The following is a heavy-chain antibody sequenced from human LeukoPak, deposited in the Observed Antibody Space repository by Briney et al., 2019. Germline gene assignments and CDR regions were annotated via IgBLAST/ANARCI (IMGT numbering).Heavy chain of an antibody. CDR2: ISSSGGII. Sequence: GGSLRLSCATSGFTFSDYHMNWIRQAPGKGLEWVSYISSSGGIIYYADSVKGRFTISRDNAKNSLYLQMNSLRAEDTAVYYCATGRRYFDYYYGMDVWGQGTTVTVSS. CDR3: ATGRRYFDYYYGMDV. CDR1: GFTFSDYH. V-gene: IGHV3-11*01. D-gene: IGHD3-9*01. J-gene: IGHJ6*02.